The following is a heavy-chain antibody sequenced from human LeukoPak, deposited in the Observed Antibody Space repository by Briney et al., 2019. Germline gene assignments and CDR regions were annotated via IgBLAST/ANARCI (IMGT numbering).Heavy chain of an antibody. CDR1: GGSISSGGYY. D-gene: IGHD3-22*01. J-gene: IGHJ4*02. CDR2: IYYSGST. Sequence: PSETLSLTCTVSGGSISSGGYYWSWIRQHPGKGLEWIGYIYYSGSTYCNPSLKSRVTISVDTSKNQFSLRLSSVTPADTAVYYCATGPDYYDSSSYYSHYWGRGTLVTVSS. CDR3: ATGPDYYDSSSYYSHY. V-gene: IGHV4-31*03.